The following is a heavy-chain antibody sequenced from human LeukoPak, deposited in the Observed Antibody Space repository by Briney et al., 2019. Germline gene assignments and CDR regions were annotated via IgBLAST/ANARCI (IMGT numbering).Heavy chain of an antibody. V-gene: IGHV3-21*01. D-gene: IGHD6-13*01. Sequence: GGSLRLSCAASGFTFSSYNMNWVRQAPGKGLEWVSSISSSSSYIYYADSVKGRFTISRDNAKNSLYLQMNSLRAEDTAVYYCARDQSGYSSSWYYFDYWGQGTLVTVSS. CDR1: GFTFSSYN. J-gene: IGHJ4*02. CDR3: ARDQSGYSSSWYYFDY. CDR2: ISSSSSYI.